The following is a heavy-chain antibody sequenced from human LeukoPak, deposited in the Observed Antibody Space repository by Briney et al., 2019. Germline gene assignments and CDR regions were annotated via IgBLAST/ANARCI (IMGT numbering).Heavy chain of an antibody. V-gene: IGHV4-30-4*01. CDR3: ARVVTYYGMDV. CDR2: IYYSGST. J-gene: IGHJ6*02. Sequence: PSETLSLTCTVSGGSISSGDYYWSRIRQPPGKGLEWIGYIYYSGSTYYNPSLKSRVTISVDTSKNQFSLKPSSVTAADTAVFDCARVVTYYGMDVWGQGTTVTVSS. D-gene: IGHD5-18*01. CDR1: GGSISSGDYY.